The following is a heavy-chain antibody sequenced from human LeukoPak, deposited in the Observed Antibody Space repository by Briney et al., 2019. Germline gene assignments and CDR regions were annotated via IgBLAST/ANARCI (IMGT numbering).Heavy chain of an antibody. CDR3: ATVSHFYF. Sequence: GGSLRLSCAASGFTFSSYAMSWVRQAPGKGLEWVGRIKNGGTTDYAAPVEGRFTISRDDSKATLYLQMNSLKTEDTAIYYCATVSHFYFGGRGTLVTVSS. V-gene: IGHV3-15*01. CDR2: IKNGGTT. CDR1: GFTFSSYA. J-gene: IGHJ4*02. D-gene: IGHD3-9*01.